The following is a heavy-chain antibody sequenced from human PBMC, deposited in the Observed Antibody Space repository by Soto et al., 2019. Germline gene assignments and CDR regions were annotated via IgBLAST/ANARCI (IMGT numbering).Heavy chain of an antibody. D-gene: IGHD6-13*01. CDR1: GFTFSSYS. Sequence: GGSLRLSCAASGFTFSSYSMNWVRQAPGKGLEWVSYISSSSSTIYYADSVKGRFTISRDNAKNSLYLQMNSLRDEDTAVYYCAREGSSRAAGTSLLYYYYGMDVWGQGTTVTVSS. CDR3: AREGSSRAAGTSLLYYYYGMDV. CDR2: ISSSSSTI. V-gene: IGHV3-48*02. J-gene: IGHJ6*02.